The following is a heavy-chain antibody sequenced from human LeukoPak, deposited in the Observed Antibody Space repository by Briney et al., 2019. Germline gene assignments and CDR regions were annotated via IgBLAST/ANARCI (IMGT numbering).Heavy chain of an antibody. Sequence: ASVKVSCKASGYTFTSYGISWLRQAPGQGLEWMGWISAYNGNTNYAQKLQGRVTMTTNTSTSTAYMELRSLRSDDTAVYYCARDRPVERATPCRDYWGRGPLVTVSS. CDR2: ISAYNGNT. J-gene: IGHJ4*02. V-gene: IGHV1-18*01. CDR1: GYTFTSYG. CDR3: ARDRPVERATPCRDY. D-gene: IGHD5-24*01.